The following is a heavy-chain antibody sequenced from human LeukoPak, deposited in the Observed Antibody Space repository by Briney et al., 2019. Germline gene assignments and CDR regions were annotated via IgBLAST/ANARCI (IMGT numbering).Heavy chain of an antibody. J-gene: IGHJ6*03. CDR1: GGSFSSDYAY. D-gene: IGHD2-2*01. Sequence: SETLSLTSTVPGGSFSSDYAYWSWIRQPAGKGMEWIGRISTSGSTNYNPSLKSRATTSVDTSKYQFSLRLNSVTAAYTAVYYWARDGDTRRPIYYYYYIEVWGKGTTVTVSS. CDR3: ARDGDTRRPIYYYYYIEV. V-gene: IGHV4-61*02. CDR2: ISTSGST.